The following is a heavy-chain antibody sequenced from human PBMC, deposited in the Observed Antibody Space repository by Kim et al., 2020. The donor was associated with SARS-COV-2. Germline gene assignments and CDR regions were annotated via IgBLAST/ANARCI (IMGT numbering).Heavy chain of an antibody. D-gene: IGHD2-2*01. CDR1: GGTFSSYA. CDR2: IIPIFGTA. Sequence: SVKVSCKASGGTFSSYAISWVRQAPGQGLEWMGGIIPIFGTANYAQKFQGRVTITADESTSTAYMELSSLRSEDTAVYYCARNYRSRVVPAAPYYYYYGMDVWGQGTTVTVSS. V-gene: IGHV1-69*13. J-gene: IGHJ6*02. CDR3: ARNYRSRVVPAAPYYYYYGMDV.